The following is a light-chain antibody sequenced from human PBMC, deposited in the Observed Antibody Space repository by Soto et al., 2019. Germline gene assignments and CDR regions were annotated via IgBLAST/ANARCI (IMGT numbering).Light chain of an antibody. CDR3: QQYNSFPWT. V-gene: IGKV1-5*03. CDR2: KAS. J-gene: IGKJ1*01. CDR1: ESISSW. Sequence: DIHMTQIPSTLPASVGDTVSIICRASESISSWLAWYQQKPGKAPKLLMYKASTLESGVPSRFSGSGSETEFTLTISSLQPDDFATYYCQQYNSFPWTFGQGTKVDIK.